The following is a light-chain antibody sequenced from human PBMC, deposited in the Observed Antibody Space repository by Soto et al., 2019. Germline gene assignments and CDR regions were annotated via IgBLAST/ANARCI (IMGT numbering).Light chain of an antibody. V-gene: IGLV2-14*01. CDR1: SSDVGGYKY. J-gene: IGLJ1*01. Sequence: QSALTQPASVSGSPGQSITISCTGTSSDVGGYKYVSWYQQHPGKVPKLVLYDVSNRPSGVSYRFSGSKSGNTASLTISGLPAEDEADYYCSSYTSSGYVFATGTKLTVL. CDR2: DVS. CDR3: SSYTSSGYV.